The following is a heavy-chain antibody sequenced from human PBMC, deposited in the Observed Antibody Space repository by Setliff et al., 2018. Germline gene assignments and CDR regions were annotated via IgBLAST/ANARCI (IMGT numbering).Heavy chain of an antibody. CDR3: ARANDYSSGWYFYYYGMDV. Sequence: ASVKVSCKASGYTFTSYGISWVRQAPGQGLEWMGWISAYNGNTNYAQMLQGRVTMTTDTSTSTAYMELRSLRSDDTAVYYCARANDYSSGWYFYYYGMDVWGQGTTVTVSS. CDR1: GYTFTSYG. J-gene: IGHJ6*02. D-gene: IGHD6-19*01. V-gene: IGHV1-18*01. CDR2: ISAYNGNT.